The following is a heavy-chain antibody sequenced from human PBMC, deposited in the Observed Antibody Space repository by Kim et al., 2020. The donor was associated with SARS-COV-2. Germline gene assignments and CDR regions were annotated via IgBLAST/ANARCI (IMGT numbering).Heavy chain of an antibody. V-gene: IGHV3-23*01. J-gene: IGHJ4*02. CDR3: VKLTWNDVGHY. D-gene: IGHD1-1*01. Sequence: TVAAESVKGRFTVSGDSSKNTMFLQMNSLRVEDTAIYYCVKLTWNDVGHYWGQGTLVTVSS. CDR2: T.